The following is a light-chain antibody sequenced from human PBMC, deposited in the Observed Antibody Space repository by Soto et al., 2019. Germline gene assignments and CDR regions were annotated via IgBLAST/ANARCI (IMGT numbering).Light chain of an antibody. CDR3: QQFISYPFT. CDR2: AAS. CDR1: QGISSS. J-gene: IGKJ3*01. Sequence: DIQLTQSPSFLSASVGDRVTITCRASQGISSSLAWYQQKPGRAPKLLIYAASTLRSGVPSKFSGSGSGTEFTLTISSLQPEDFATYYCQQFISYPFTFGPGTKVDIK. V-gene: IGKV1-9*01.